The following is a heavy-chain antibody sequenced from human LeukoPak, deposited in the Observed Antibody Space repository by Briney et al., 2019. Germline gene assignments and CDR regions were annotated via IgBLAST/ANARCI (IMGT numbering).Heavy chain of an antibody. V-gene: IGHV4-4*07. Sequence: SETLSLTCTVSGGPITTYYLSWIRQSAGMGLEWIGRISGSGVITYNPSLSSRVILSLDTSNNHFSLKLISVTAADTAVYYCARDSGTTGEVKFDPWGQGMLVTVSS. J-gene: IGHJ5*02. CDR3: ARDSGTTGEVKFDP. CDR2: ISGSGVI. CDR1: GGPITTYY. D-gene: IGHD3-10*01.